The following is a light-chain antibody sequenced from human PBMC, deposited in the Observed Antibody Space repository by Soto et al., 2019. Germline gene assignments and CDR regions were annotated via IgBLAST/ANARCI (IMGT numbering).Light chain of an antibody. V-gene: IGKV1-17*02. CDR1: QSISSY. CDR3: LQHNSYPPT. CDR2: AAS. Sequence: DIQMTQSPSSLSASVGDRVTITCRASQSISSYLNWYQQKPGKAPKLLIYAASSLQSGVPSRFSGSGSGTEFTLTISNLQPEDFATYFCLQHNSYPPTFGPGTKVDIK. J-gene: IGKJ1*01.